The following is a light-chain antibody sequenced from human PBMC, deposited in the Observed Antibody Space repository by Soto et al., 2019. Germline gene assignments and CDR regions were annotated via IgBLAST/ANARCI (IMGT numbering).Light chain of an antibody. CDR1: QSVSSN. CDR3: QQYNNWPPWT. Sequence: EIVMTQSPATLSVSPGERATLSCRASQSVSSNLAWYQHKPGQAPRLLIYGASTRATGIPARFSGSGSGTEFTLTISSLLSEDFAVYYCQQYNNWPPWTFGQGTKLDIK. J-gene: IGKJ1*01. V-gene: IGKV3-15*01. CDR2: GAS.